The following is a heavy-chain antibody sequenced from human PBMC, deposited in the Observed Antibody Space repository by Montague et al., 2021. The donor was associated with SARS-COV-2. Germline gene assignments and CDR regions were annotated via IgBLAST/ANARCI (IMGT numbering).Heavy chain of an antibody. V-gene: IGHV3-30-3*01. CDR2: ISYDGSNK. CDR1: GFTFSSYA. D-gene: IGHD1-26*01. CDR3: ARTLPDYYGMDV. J-gene: IGHJ6*02. Sequence: SLRLSCAASGFTFSSYAMHWVRQAPGKGLEWVAVISYDGSNKYYADSVKGRFTISRDNSKNTLYLQMNSLRAEDTAVYYCARTLPDYYGMDVWGQGTTVTVSS.